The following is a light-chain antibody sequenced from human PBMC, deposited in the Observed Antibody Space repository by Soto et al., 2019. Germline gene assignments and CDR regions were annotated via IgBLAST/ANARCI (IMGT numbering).Light chain of an antibody. Sequence: SVLTQPASLTGSPGQSIAISCTGSSSDVGGYKYVSWYQQHPGKAPKLMIYDVSNRPSGVSDRFSGSKSGNTASLTISGLQSEDEADYYCSSYTSSNSYVFGTGTKSPS. V-gene: IGLV2-14*03. CDR3: SSYTSSNSYV. CDR1: SSDVGGYKY. CDR2: DVS. J-gene: IGLJ1*01.